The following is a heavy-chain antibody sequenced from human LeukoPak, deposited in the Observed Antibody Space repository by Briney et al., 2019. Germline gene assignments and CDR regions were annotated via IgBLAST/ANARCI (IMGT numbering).Heavy chain of an antibody. CDR2: IIPNLGTT. Sequence: EASVKVSYKASGGTSNSHAISWVRQAPGQGLEWMGRIIPNLGTTNRAQNFQDRVTLTADKSTNTAYMELTSLTSDDTAVYCATTNDGGGYQWGDFFDFWGQGTLVTVSS. D-gene: IGHD3-22*01. CDR1: GGTSNSHA. CDR3: TTNDGGGYQWGDFFDF. J-gene: IGHJ4*02. V-gene: IGHV1-69*04.